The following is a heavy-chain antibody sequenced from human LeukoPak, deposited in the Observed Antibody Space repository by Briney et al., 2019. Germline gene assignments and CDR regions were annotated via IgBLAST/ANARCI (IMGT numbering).Heavy chain of an antibody. J-gene: IGHJ6*02. Sequence: PSETLSLTCTVSGGSVSSSSYYWGWIRQPPGKGLEWIGSIYYSGSTYYNPSLKSRVTISVDTSKNQFSLKLSSVTAADTAVYYCARDRGIRYFDWSDYYYYYGMDVWGQGTTVTVSS. CDR3: ARDRGIRYFDWSDYYYYYGMDV. D-gene: IGHD3-9*01. CDR1: GGSVSSSSYY. CDR2: IYYSGST. V-gene: IGHV4-39*07.